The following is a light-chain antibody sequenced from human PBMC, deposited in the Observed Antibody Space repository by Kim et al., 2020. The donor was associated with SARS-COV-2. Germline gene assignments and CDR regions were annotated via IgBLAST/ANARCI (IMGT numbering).Light chain of an antibody. CDR3: NSRDSSGNHVV. CDR1: SLRSYY. J-gene: IGLJ2*01. V-gene: IGLV3-19*01. Sequence: ALGQTVRITCQGDSLRSYYASWYQQKPGQAPLLVIYGKNNRPSGIPDRFSGPSSGNTASLTIPGAQAEDEADYYCNSRDSSGNHVVFGGGTQLTVL. CDR2: GKN.